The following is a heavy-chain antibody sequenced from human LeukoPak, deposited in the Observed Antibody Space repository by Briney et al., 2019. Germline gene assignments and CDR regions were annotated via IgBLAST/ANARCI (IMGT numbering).Heavy chain of an antibody. V-gene: IGHV3-11*06. CDR2: ISSSSYT. Sequence: GGSLRLSCAASGFTFSDYYMSWIRQAPGKGLEWVSYISSSSYTNYADSVKGRFTISRDNAKNSLYLQMNSLRAEDTAVYYCARDRYITFGGPRDAFDIWGQGTMVTVSS. D-gene: IGHD3-16*01. CDR3: ARDRYITFGGPRDAFDI. CDR1: GFTFSDYY. J-gene: IGHJ3*02.